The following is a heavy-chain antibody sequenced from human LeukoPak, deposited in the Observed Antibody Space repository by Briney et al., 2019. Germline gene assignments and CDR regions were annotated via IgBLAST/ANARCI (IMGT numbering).Heavy chain of an antibody. V-gene: IGHV3-7*01. Sequence: GGSLRLXCAASGFTFSSYWMSWVRQAPGKGLEWVANIKQDGSEIYYVDSVKGRFTISRDNAKNSLYLQMNSLRAEDTAVYYCARVVYYYYYMDVWGKGTTVTVSS. J-gene: IGHJ6*03. CDR3: ARVVYYYYYMDV. CDR2: IKQDGSEI. CDR1: GFTFSSYW.